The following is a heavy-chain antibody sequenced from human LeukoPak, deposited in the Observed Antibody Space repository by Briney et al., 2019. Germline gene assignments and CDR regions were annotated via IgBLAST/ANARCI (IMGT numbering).Heavy chain of an antibody. V-gene: IGHV3-11*04. CDR1: GFTFSDYY. Sequence: PGGSLRLSCAASGFTFSDYYMSWIRQAPGKGLEWVSYISSSGSTIYYADSVKGRFTISRDNAKNSLYLQMNSLRAEDTAVYYCARDLSSSSTAYLQHWGQGTLVTVSS. CDR2: ISSSGSTI. D-gene: IGHD6-6*01. J-gene: IGHJ1*01. CDR3: ARDLSSSSTAYLQH.